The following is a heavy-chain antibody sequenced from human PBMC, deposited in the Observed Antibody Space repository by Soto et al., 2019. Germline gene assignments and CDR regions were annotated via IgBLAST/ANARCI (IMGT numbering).Heavy chain of an antibody. D-gene: IGHD1-1*01. V-gene: IGHV3-53*01. J-gene: IGHJ3*01. CDR1: GLTISGKKY. Sequence: DVQLVESGGGLIQPGESLRLSCAAFGLTISGKKYVAWVRQAPGKGLEWVSALYDVDGSFYADSVTGRFTTSSDSSKTPVYLQRNDLRPDDTAVYYCATWHEREHALDVWGQGTTVTISS. CDR2: LYDVDGS. CDR3: ATWHEREHALDV.